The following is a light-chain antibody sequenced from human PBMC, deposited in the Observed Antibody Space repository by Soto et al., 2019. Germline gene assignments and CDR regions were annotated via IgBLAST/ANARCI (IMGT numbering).Light chain of an antibody. V-gene: IGKV1-27*01. CDR2: AAS. Sequence: DIQMTQSPSSLSASVGDRVTISCRASQDISDYLAWYQQKPGQVPKLLISAASTLQSGVPSRFRGSASGTDFTLTITGLQPDDFAIYYCQHFKSFPITFGQGTRLEIK. CDR1: QDISDY. CDR3: QHFKSFPIT. J-gene: IGKJ5*01.